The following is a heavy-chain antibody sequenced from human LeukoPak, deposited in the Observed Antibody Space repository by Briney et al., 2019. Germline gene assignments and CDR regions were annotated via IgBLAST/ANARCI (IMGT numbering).Heavy chain of an antibody. D-gene: IGHD5-18*01. CDR2: VIPIFATA. V-gene: IGHV1-69*01. J-gene: IGHJ4*02. CDR3: ARDSGTAMVFSY. CDR1: GGTFSNYA. Sequence: SAKVSCKASGGTFSNYAVSWVRQAPGQGLEWMGGVIPIFATANYAQKFQGRVTITADESTSTAYMELSSLRSEDTAVYYCARDSGTAMVFSYWGQGTLVTVSS.